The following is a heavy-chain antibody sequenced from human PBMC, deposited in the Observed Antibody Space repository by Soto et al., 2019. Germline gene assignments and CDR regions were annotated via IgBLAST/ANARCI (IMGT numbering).Heavy chain of an antibody. Sequence: QVQLQESGPGLVKPSQTLSLTCTVSGGSISSGGYYWSWIRQHPGKGLEWIGYIYYSGSTYYNPSLKSRVTISVDTSKNQFSLKLSSVTAADTAVYYCARGIYYRDYRHYYYYMDVWGKGTTVTVSS. J-gene: IGHJ6*03. CDR1: GGSISSGGYY. CDR2: IYYSGST. V-gene: IGHV4-31*03. CDR3: ARGIYYRDYRHYYYYMDV. D-gene: IGHD4-17*01.